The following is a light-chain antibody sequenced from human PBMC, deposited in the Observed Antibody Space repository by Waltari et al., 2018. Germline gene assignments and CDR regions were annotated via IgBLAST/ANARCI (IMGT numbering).Light chain of an antibody. V-gene: IGKV3-20*01. CDR3: QHYLRLPVT. Sequence: IVLTQSPGTPSLSLGERATVSCRTSQSVRRAFAWYQQKPGQAPRLLIYGASTRATGIPDRFSGSGSGTDFSLTISRLEPDDFAVYYCQHYLRLPVTFGQGTTVEI. CDR1: QSVRRAF. J-gene: IGKJ1*01. CDR2: GAS.